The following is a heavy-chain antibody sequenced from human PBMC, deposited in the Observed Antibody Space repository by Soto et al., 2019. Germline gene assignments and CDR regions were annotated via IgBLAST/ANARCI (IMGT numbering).Heavy chain of an antibody. Sequence: PSETLSLTCTVSGGSISSSSYYWAWIRQPPGKGLEWVGSISYSGTTYFNPSLKSRVTMSVDTSKNQFSLKLNSVTAADTAIYYCARRLAAVSVCDSWGKGTLVTVSS. CDR3: ARRLAAVSVCDS. CDR2: ISYSGTT. V-gene: IGHV4-39*01. J-gene: IGHJ4*02. D-gene: IGHD3-16*01. CDR1: GGSISSSSYY.